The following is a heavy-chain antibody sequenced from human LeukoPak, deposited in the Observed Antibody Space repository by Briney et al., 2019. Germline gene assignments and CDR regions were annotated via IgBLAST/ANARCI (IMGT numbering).Heavy chain of an antibody. Sequence: ASETLSLTCTVSGGSISSGSYYWSWIRQPAGKGLEWIGRIYTSGSTNYNPSLKSRVTISVDTSKNQFSLKLSSVTAADTAVYYCASLYEYSYANDAFDIWGQGTMVTVSS. CDR1: GGSISSGSYY. CDR2: IYTSGST. J-gene: IGHJ3*02. D-gene: IGHD5-18*01. V-gene: IGHV4-61*02. CDR3: ASLYEYSYANDAFDI.